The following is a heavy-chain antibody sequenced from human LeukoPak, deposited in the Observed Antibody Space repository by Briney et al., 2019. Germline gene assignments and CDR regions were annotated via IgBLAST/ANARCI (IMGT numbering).Heavy chain of an antibody. CDR2: MNPKSGNT. V-gene: IGHV1-8*01. Sequence: GSVTVSCKASGYTFTSYDINWVRQAAGQGLEGMGWMNPKSGNTDYAQKFQGRVTMTRNTSISTAYMELSSLRSEDTAVYYCARVLAGSGWYDVFDIWAQGTMVTVSS. J-gene: IGHJ3*02. CDR1: GYTFTSYD. CDR3: ARVLAGSGWYDVFDI. D-gene: IGHD6-19*01.